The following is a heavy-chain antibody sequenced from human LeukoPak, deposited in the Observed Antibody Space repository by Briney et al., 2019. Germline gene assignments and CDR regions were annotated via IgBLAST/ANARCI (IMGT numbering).Heavy chain of an antibody. CDR1: GFTFGDYS. V-gene: IGHV3-49*04. Sequence: GVSLRLSCTASGFTFGDYSMNWVRQAPGKGLEWVGFIRSKAYGGTTEYAASVKGRFTISRDDSKSIAYLQMNSLKTEDTAVYYCTRGRRATHDYWGQGTLVTVSS. CDR2: IRSKAYGGTT. CDR3: TRGRRATHDY. J-gene: IGHJ4*02. D-gene: IGHD1-26*01.